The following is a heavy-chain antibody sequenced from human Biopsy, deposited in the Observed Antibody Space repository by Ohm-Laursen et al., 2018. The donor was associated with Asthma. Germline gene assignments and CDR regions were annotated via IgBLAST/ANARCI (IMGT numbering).Heavy chain of an antibody. CDR2: ISYSGST. J-gene: IGHJ2*01. Sequence: GTLSLTCPVSGGSVSSGSHYWSWIRQPPGKGLAWGSYISYSGSTDYNPSLKSRLTISMDTSKNQFSLKLSSVTAADTAVYYCARVPTTLRYFDLWGRGTLVTVSS. CDR3: ARVPTTLRYFDL. V-gene: IGHV4-61*01. D-gene: IGHD2-15*01. CDR1: GGSVSSGSHY.